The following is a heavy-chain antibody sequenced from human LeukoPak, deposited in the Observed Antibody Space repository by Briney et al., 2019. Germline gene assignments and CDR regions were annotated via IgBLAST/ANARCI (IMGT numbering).Heavy chain of an antibody. CDR1: GFTFRDYN. Sequence: PGGSLRLSCAASGFTFRDYNMNWVRQAPGKGLKWVSYITDSGSTIHYADSVNGRFTISRDNAKNSLYLQMNSLRAEDSAVYYCARSIGLTGGGVDVWGRGTTVTVSS. CDR2: ITDSGSTI. V-gene: IGHV3-11*01. J-gene: IGHJ6*02. D-gene: IGHD3-9*01. CDR3: ARSIGLTGGGVDV.